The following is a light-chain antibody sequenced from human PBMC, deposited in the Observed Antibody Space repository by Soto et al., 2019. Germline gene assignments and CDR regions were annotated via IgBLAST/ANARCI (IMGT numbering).Light chain of an antibody. CDR3: QQRSNWPPTWT. J-gene: IGKJ1*01. CDR2: DAS. Sequence: ILLTPSPATLSLSPWERATLSCMAIQSVSSYLAWYQQKPGQAPRLLIYDASNRATGIPARFSGSGSGTDFTLTISSLEPEDFAVYYCQQRSNWPPTWTFGQGTKVDIK. CDR1: QSVSSY. V-gene: IGKV3-11*01.